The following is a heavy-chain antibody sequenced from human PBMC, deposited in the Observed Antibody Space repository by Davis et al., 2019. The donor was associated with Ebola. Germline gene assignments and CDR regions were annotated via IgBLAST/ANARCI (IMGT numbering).Heavy chain of an antibody. D-gene: IGHD6-13*01. CDR3: AKEESASRPNYYSYSGMDV. J-gene: IGHJ6*02. Sequence: GGSLRLSCEASGFTFSRYGMPWVRQAPGKGLEWVATIKQEGSELHYVDSVKGRFTVSRDNRTNSLNLQVTSLRTEDTALYYCAKEESASRPNYYSYSGMDVWGQGTAVTVSS. CDR2: IKQEGSEL. V-gene: IGHV3-7*01. CDR1: GFTFSRYG.